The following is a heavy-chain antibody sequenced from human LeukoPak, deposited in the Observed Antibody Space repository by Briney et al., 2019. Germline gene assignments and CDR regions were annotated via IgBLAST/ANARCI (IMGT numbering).Heavy chain of an antibody. CDR3: AKDMGSKGGGYGEGAFDI. J-gene: IGHJ3*02. CDR2: ISGSAGST. CDR1: GFTFNNYG. Sequence: GGSLRLSCAASGFTFNNYGMSWVRQAPGKGLEWVSSISGSAGSTDYADSVKGRFTISRDNSKNTLYLQMNSLRAEDMALYYCAKDMGSKGGGYGEGAFDIWGQGTMVTVSS. V-gene: IGHV3-23*01. D-gene: IGHD5-12*01.